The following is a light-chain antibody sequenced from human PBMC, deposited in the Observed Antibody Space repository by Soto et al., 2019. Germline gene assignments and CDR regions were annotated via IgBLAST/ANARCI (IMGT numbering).Light chain of an antibody. V-gene: IGKV3-15*01. J-gene: IGKJ3*01. CDR1: QSVSSN. CDR3: QQYGNSHFT. Sequence: EIVMTQSPATLSVSPGERATLSCRASQSVSSNLAWYQQKPGQAPRLLIHGASTRATDILARFSGSGSGTDFTLTISRLEPEDFAVYYCQQYGNSHFTFGPGTKVDIK. CDR2: GAS.